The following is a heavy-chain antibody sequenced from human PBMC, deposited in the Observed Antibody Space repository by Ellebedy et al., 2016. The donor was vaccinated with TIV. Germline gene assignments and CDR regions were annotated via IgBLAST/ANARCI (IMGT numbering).Heavy chain of an antibody. Sequence: ASVKVSCXVSGYTLTELSMHWVRQAPGKGLEWMGGFDPEDGETIYAQKFQGRVTMTEDTSTDTAYMELSSLRSEDTAVYYCATADIVVVPAAILYGMDVWGQGTTVTVSS. D-gene: IGHD2-2*01. J-gene: IGHJ6*02. CDR3: ATADIVVVPAAILYGMDV. CDR1: GYTLTELS. V-gene: IGHV1-24*01. CDR2: FDPEDGET.